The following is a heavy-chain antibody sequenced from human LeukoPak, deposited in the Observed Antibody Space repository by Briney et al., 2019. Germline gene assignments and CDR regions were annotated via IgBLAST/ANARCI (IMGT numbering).Heavy chain of an antibody. J-gene: IGHJ4*02. CDR3: ARGYSSSWFHEIFKGFVPFDY. CDR1: GYTFTSYD. Sequence: ASVKVSCKASGYTFTSYDINWVRQATGQGLEWMGWMNPNSGNTGYAQKFQGRVTITRNTSISTAYMELSSLRSEDTAVYYCARGYSSSWFHEIFKGFVPFDYWGQGTLVTVSS. D-gene: IGHD6-13*01. CDR2: MNPNSGNT. V-gene: IGHV1-8*03.